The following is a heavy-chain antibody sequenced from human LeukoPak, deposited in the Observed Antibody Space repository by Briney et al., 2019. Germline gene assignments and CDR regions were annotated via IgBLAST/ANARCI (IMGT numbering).Heavy chain of an antibody. D-gene: IGHD4-17*01. CDR2: ISSSSSTI. J-gene: IGHJ6*02. Sequence: GGSLRLSCAASGFTFSSYSMNWVRQAPGKGLEWVSYISSSSSTIYYADSVKGRFTISRDNAKNSLYLQMNSLRDEDTAVYYCARDGDYGDYGSYYYGMDVWGQGTTVTVSS. CDR3: ARDGDYGDYGSYYYGMDV. CDR1: GFTFSSYS. V-gene: IGHV3-48*02.